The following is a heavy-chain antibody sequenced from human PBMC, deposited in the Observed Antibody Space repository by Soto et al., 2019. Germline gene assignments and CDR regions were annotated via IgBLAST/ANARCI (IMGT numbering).Heavy chain of an antibody. J-gene: IGHJ4*02. Sequence: GGSLRLSCAASGFTFSSYAMSWVRQAPGKGLEWVSAISGSGGSTYYADSVKGRFTISRDNSKNTLYLQMNSLRAEDTAVYYCAKDPPTIGPYSSSLDYWGQGTLVTVSS. CDR3: AKDPPTIGPYSSSLDY. CDR2: ISGSGGST. V-gene: IGHV3-23*01. CDR1: GFTFSSYA. D-gene: IGHD6-6*01.